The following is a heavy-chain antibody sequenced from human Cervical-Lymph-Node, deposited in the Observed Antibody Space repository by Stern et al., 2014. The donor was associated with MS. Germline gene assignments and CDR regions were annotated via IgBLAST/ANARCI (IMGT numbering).Heavy chain of an antibody. D-gene: IGHD3-3*01. J-gene: IGHJ6*02. CDR2: INAGNGNT. Sequence: MQLVESGAEVKKPGASVKVSCKASGYTFTSYAMHWVRQAPGQRLEWMGWINAGNGNTKYSQKFQGRVTITRDTSASTAYMELSSLRSEDTAVYYCARDSITIFGVPRAGMDVWGQGTTVTVSS. CDR3: ARDSITIFGVPRAGMDV. CDR1: GYTFTSYA. V-gene: IGHV1-3*01.